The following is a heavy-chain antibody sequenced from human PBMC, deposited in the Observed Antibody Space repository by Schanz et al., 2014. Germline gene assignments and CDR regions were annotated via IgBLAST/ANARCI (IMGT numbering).Heavy chain of an antibody. CDR2: INPSGSST. D-gene: IGHD6-13*01. Sequence: QVQLVQSGAEVRKPGASVKVSCKASGYTFTNYYMHWVRQAPGQGLEWMGIINPSGSSTSYAQKFQGRVTMTRDTSTSTVYMELSSLRSEDTAVYYCARDGEAAAGCDYWGQGTLVTVSS. J-gene: IGHJ4*02. V-gene: IGHV1-46*03. CDR1: GYTFTNYY. CDR3: ARDGEAAAGCDY.